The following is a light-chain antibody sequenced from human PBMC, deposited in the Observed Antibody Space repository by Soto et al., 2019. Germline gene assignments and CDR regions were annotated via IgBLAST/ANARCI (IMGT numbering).Light chain of an antibody. CDR1: QSVSSS. CDR2: SGY. Sequence: FVVTQSPDTLFLSPGETATLSCRASQSVSSSVAWYQHKPGQSPRLVVYSGYKRSAGIPARFSGSGSGTDFTLTITSLENDDFAVYYCQQRYSWIRVFGPGTKVEVK. V-gene: IGKV3-11*01. CDR3: QQRYSWIRV. J-gene: IGKJ1*01.